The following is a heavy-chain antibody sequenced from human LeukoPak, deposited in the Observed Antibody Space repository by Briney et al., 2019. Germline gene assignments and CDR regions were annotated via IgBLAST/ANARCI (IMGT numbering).Heavy chain of an antibody. CDR2: IYHSGST. J-gene: IGHJ2*01. CDR1: GYSISSGYY. Sequence: TSETLSLTCTVSGYSISSGYYWGWIRQPPGKGLEWIGSIYHSGSTYYNPSLKSRVTISVDTSKNQFSLKLSSVTAADTAVYYCARDVGWGYFDLWGRGTLVTVSS. CDR3: ARDVGWGYFDL. V-gene: IGHV4-38-2*02. D-gene: IGHD7-27*01.